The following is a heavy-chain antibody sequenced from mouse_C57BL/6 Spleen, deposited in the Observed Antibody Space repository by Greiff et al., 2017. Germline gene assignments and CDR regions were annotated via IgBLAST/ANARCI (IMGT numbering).Heavy chain of an antibody. V-gene: IGHV1-50*01. CDR2: IDPSDSYT. CDR3: ARRGYYDYRYFDY. CDR1: GYTFTSYW. J-gene: IGHJ2*01. D-gene: IGHD2-4*01. Sequence: VQLQQSGAELVKPGASVKLSCKASGYTFTSYWMQWVKQRPGKGLEWIGEIDPSDSYTNYNQKFKGKATLTVDTSSSTAYMQLSSLTSEDSAVYYCARRGYYDYRYFDYWGQGTTLTVSS.